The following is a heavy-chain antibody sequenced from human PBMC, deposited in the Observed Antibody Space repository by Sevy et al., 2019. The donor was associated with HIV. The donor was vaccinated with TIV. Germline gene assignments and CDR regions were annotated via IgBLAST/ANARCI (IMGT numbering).Heavy chain of an antibody. CDR2: ISVSGGL. V-gene: IGHV3-23*01. CDR1: GFKFDNYA. Sequence: GGSLRLSCAASGFKFDNYAMAWVRQAPGQGLVWVSAISVSGGLSYADPVKGRFTISRDSSKKMIYLHLNSLRADDTATYYCAKDGYSSGLLYYFDHWGQGTLVTVSS. CDR3: AKDGYSSGLLYYFDH. J-gene: IGHJ4*02. D-gene: IGHD6-19*01.